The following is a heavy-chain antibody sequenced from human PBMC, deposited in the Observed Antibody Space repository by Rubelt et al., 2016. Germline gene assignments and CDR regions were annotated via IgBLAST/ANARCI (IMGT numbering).Heavy chain of an antibody. J-gene: IGHJ4*02. Sequence: QLQLQESGPGLVKLSETLSLTCTVSGGSISSSSYYWGWIRQPPGKGLEWIGSIYYSGSTYYNPSLKSRVTISVDTSRNPFSLKLGSVTAADTAVYYCARGRFLEWLPPDYWGQGTLVTVSS. CDR2: IYYSGST. V-gene: IGHV4-39*01. CDR1: GGSISSSSYY. D-gene: IGHD3-3*01. CDR3: ARGRFLEWLPPDY.